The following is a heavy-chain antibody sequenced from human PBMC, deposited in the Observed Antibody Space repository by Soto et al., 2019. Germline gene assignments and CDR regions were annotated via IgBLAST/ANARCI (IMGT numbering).Heavy chain of an antibody. Sequence: PSETLSLTCAVYGGSRGPFSGYYWSWIGQAPGKGLEWIGEINHSGSTNYNPSLKSRVTISVDTSKNQFSLKLSSVTAADTAVYYCARQIYDSSGYYHSYYGMDVWGQGTTVT. V-gene: IGHV4-34*01. J-gene: IGHJ6*02. CDR1: GGSRGPFSGYY. CDR2: INHSGST. D-gene: IGHD3-22*01. CDR3: ARQIYDSSGYYHSYYGMDV.